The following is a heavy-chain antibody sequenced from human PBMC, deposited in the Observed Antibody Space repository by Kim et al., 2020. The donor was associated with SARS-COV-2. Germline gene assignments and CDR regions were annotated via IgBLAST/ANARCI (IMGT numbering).Heavy chain of an antibody. Sequence: SETLSLTCTVSGGSISSSSYYWGWIRQPPGKGLEWIGSIYYSGSTYYNPSLKSRVTISVDTSKNQFSLKLSSVTAADTAVYYCARHLWPGCDAFDIWGQGTMVTVSS. CDR2: IYYSGST. V-gene: IGHV4-39*01. J-gene: IGHJ3*02. CDR3: ARHLWPGCDAFDI. CDR1: GGSISSSSYY.